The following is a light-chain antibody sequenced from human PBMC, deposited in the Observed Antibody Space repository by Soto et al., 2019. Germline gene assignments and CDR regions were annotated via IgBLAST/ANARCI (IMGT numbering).Light chain of an antibody. V-gene: IGLV2-14*01. CDR2: EVS. J-gene: IGLJ2*01. CDR1: SSDVGGYNY. Sequence: QSVLTQPASVPGSPGQSITISCTGTSSDVGGYNYVSWYQQHPGKAPKLMISEVSNRPSGVSNRFSGSKSGNTASLTISGRQAEDEADYYCSSYTSSSTLVFGGGTKLTVL. CDR3: SSYTSSSTLV.